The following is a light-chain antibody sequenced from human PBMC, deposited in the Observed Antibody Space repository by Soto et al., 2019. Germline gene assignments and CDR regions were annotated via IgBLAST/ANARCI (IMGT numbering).Light chain of an antibody. J-gene: IGKJ1*01. CDR3: QQYNDRPRT. V-gene: IGKV3-15*01. CDR1: QSVSGS. CDR2: GAS. Sequence: EIGMTQSPRTLSVSLGERVTLSFRASQSVSGSLAWYQQKPGQAPRLLIYGASTRSTAIPARFSGSGSGTEFTLTISCLHSEDFAVYHSQQYNDRPRTFGQGTKV.